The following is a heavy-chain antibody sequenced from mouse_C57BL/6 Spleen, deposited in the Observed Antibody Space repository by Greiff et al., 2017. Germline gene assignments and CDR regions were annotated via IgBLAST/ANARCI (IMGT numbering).Heavy chain of an antibody. J-gene: IGHJ2*01. Sequence: EVQLQESGPGLVKPSQSLSLTCSVTGYSITSGYYWNWIRQSQGNKLEWMGYISYDGSNNYNPSLKNRISITRDTSKNQFFLKLNSVTTEDTATYYCARGGYYGVAHYFDYWGQGTTLTVSS. D-gene: IGHD1-1*01. CDR1: GYSITSGYY. V-gene: IGHV3-6*01. CDR2: ISYDGSN. CDR3: ARGGYYGVAHYFDY.